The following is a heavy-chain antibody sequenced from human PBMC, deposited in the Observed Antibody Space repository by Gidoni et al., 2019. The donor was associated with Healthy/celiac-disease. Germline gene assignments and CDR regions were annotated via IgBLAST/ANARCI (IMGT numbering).Heavy chain of an antibody. V-gene: IGHV1-18*04. Sequence: QVQLVQSGAEVKKPGASVKVSCKASGYTFTRYGISWVRQAPGQGLEWMGWISAYNGNTNYAQKLQGRVTMTTDTSTSTAYMELRSLRSDDTAVYYCARHGGNSPFYYYYGMDVWGQGTTVTVSS. D-gene: IGHD2-21*02. CDR1: GYTFTRYG. J-gene: IGHJ6*02. CDR2: ISAYNGNT. CDR3: ARHGGNSPFYYYYGMDV.